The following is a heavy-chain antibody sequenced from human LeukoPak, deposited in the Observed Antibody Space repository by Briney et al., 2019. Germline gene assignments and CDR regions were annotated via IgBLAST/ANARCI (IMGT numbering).Heavy chain of an antibody. CDR2: IYYSGST. CDR1: GGSISSYY. V-gene: IGHV4-39*01. CDR3: ARLPSTPYNWFDP. Sequence: PSETLSLTCTVSGGSISSYYWGWIRQPPGKGLEWIGSIYYSGSTYYNPSLKSRVTISVDTSKNQFSLKLSSVTAADTAVYYCARLPSTPYNWFDPWGQGTLVTVSS. J-gene: IGHJ5*02. D-gene: IGHD2-15*01.